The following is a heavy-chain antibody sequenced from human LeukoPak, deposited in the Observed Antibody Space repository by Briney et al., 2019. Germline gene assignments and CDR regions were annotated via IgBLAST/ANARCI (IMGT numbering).Heavy chain of an antibody. CDR3: VREPPMGSYYYGMDV. CDR1: GFSVSNYY. J-gene: IGHJ6*02. Sequence: PGGSLRLSCAASGFSVSNYYMHWVRQAPGKGLEWVSVIYRGGSIYYADSVKGRFIISRDNSNNTLKLHLNSLRAEDTAVYYCVREPPMGSYYYGMDVWGRGTTVTVSS. CDR2: IYRGGSI. V-gene: IGHV3-66*01. D-gene: IGHD3-10*01.